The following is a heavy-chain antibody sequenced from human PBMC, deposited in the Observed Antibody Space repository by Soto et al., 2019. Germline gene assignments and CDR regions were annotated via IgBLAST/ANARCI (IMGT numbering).Heavy chain of an antibody. CDR3: ARDPVPLYGDYYYYYGMDV. CDR2: ISSSSSTI. J-gene: IGHJ6*02. Sequence: GGSLRLSCAASGFTFSSYSMNWVRQAPGKGLEWVSYISSSSSTIYYADSVKGRFTISRDNAKNSLYLQMNSLRDEDTAVYYCARDPVPLYGDYYYYYGMDVWGQGTTVTVSS. V-gene: IGHV3-48*02. CDR1: GFTFSSYS. D-gene: IGHD4-17*01.